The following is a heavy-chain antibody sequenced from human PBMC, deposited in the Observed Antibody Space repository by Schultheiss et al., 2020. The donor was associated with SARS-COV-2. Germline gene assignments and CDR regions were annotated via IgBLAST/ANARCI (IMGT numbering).Heavy chain of an antibody. D-gene: IGHD3-3*01. J-gene: IGHJ4*02. V-gene: IGHV3-23*01. CDR2: ISGSGGST. CDR1: GFTFSSYA. Sequence: GGSLRLSCAASGFTFSSYAMSWVRQAPGKGLEWVSAISGSGGSTYYADSVKGRFTISRDNSKNTLYLQMNSLRAEDTAVYYCTTDFWSGYSGLSDYWGQGTLVTVSS. CDR3: TTDFWSGYSGLSDY.